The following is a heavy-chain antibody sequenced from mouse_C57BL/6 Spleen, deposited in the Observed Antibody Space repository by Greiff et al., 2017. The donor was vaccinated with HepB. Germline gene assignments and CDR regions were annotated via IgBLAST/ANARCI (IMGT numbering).Heavy chain of an antibody. Sequence: EVQVVESGPGLVKPSQSLSLTCSVTGYSITSGYYWNWIRQFPGNKLEWMGYISYEGSNNYNPSLKNRISITRDTSKNQFFLKLNSVTTEDTATYYCARGYYGSSSGDYWGQGTTLTVSS. CDR3: ARGYYGSSSGDY. D-gene: IGHD1-1*01. CDR1: GYSITSGYY. CDR2: ISYEGSN. V-gene: IGHV3-6*01. J-gene: IGHJ2*01.